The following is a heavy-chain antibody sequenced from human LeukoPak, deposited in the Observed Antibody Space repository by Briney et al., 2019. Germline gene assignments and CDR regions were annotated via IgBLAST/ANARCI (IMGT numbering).Heavy chain of an antibody. CDR1: GGTFSSYA. CDR2: IIPIFGTA. D-gene: IGHD6-13*01. V-gene: IGHV1-69*05. Sequence: GASVKASCKTSGGTFSSYAISWVRQAPGQGLEWMGGIIPIFGTANYAQKFQGRVTITTDESTSTAYMELSSLRSEDTAVYYCARMGGRTAAAAYDYWGQGTLVTVSS. J-gene: IGHJ4*02. CDR3: ARMGGRTAAAAYDY.